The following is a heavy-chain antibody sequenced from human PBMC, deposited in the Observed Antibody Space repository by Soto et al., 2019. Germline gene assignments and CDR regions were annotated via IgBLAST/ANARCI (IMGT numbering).Heavy chain of an antibody. Sequence: EVQLVESGGGPVKPGGSLRLSCAASGFNFSSYSMHWVRQAPGKGLEWVSSISRSSSHIYYVYSMKGRFTISRDNAKNSLFLQMNSLGAECTAVYYGARDLRVAAAGTVYYYYGRAVGGQGPTFTASS. CDR1: GFNFSSYS. CDR2: ISRSSSHI. V-gene: IGHV3-21*01. J-gene: IGHJ6*02. CDR3: ARDLRVAAAGTVYYYYGRAV. D-gene: IGHD6-13*01.